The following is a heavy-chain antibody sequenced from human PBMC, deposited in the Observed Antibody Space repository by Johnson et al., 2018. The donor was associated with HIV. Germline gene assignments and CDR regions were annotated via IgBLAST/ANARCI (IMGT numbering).Heavy chain of an antibody. CDR1: GFTFSYSA. D-gene: IGHD6-13*01. CDR2: ISSDGNRK. Sequence: QVQLVESGGGLVQPGRSLRLSCAASGFTFSYSAFHWVRQPPGEGLEWVALISSDGNRKYYADSLKGRFTISRDNSKNTLYLQMNSLRAEDTAVYYCAKCRGSSWDAFDIWGQGTMVTVSS. J-gene: IGHJ3*02. CDR3: AKCRGSSWDAFDI. V-gene: IGHV3-30-3*02.